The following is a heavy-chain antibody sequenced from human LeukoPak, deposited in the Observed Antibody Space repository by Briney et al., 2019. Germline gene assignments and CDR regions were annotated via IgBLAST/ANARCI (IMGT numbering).Heavy chain of an antibody. CDR3: ARGGRSVSYSRYYYMDV. J-gene: IGHJ6*03. CDR1: GYTFTGYY. D-gene: IGHD2-15*01. CDR2: INPNSGGT. Sequence: ASVKVSCKAYGYTFTGYYMHWVRQAPGQGLEWMGWINPNSGGTNYAQKFQGRVTMTRDTSISTAYMELSRLRSDDTAVYYCARGGRSVSYSRYYYMDVWGKGTTVTVSS. V-gene: IGHV1-2*02.